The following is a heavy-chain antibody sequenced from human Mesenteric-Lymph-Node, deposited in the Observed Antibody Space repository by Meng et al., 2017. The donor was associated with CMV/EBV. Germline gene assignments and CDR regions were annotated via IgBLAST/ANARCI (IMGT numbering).Heavy chain of an antibody. V-gene: IGHV4-4*02. CDR1: GGPISSSNW. CDR3: SSLYSYVRPIDY. CDR2: IYHSGST. Sequence: GSLRLSCAVSGGPISSSNWWSWVRQPPGKGLEWIGEIYHSGSTNYNPSLKSRVTISVDKSKNQFSLKLSSVTAADTAVYYCSSLYSYVRPIDYWGQGTLVTVSS. J-gene: IGHJ4*02. D-gene: IGHD5-18*01.